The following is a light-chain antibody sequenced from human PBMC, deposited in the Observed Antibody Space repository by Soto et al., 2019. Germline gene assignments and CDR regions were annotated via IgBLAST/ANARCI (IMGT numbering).Light chain of an antibody. J-gene: IGLJ1*01. CDR3: GSWDSSLSAYV. Sequence: QSVLTQPPSVSGAPGQRVNISCTGTSSNIGAGFDVHWYRQLPGTAPKLLIYDDNKRPSGIPDRFSGSKSGTSATLGITGFQTGDEADYYCGSWDSSLSAYVFGTGTKLTVL. CDR1: SSNIGAGFD. V-gene: IGLV1-51*01. CDR2: DDN.